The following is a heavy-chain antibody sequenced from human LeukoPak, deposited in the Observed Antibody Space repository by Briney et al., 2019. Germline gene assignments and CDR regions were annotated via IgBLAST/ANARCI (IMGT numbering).Heavy chain of an antibody. Sequence: ASVKVSCKASGYTFTSYYIHWVRQAPGQGLEWMGIINPSGGSTSYAQKFQGRVTMTRDTSTSTVYMELSSLRSEDTAVYYCARDEELSTAFNSRFLEWPRYGGGGGTFDYWGQGTLVTVSS. D-gene: IGHD3-3*01. V-gene: IGHV1-46*01. CDR2: INPSGGST. CDR1: GYTFTSYY. CDR3: ARDEELSTAFNSRFLEWPRYGGGGGTFDY. J-gene: IGHJ4*02.